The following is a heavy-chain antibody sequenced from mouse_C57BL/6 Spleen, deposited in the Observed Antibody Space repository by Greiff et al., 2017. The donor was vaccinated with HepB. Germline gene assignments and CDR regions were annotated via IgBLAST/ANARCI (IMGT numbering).Heavy chain of an antibody. V-gene: IGHV3-6*01. Sequence: VQLQQSGPGLVKPSQSLSLTCSVTGYSITSGYYWNWIRQFPGNKLEWMGYISYDGSNNYNPSLKNRISITRDTSKNQFFLKLNSVTTEDTATYYCAMYGYDGDYWGQGTTLTVSS. CDR1: GYSITSGYY. D-gene: IGHD2-2*01. CDR3: AMYGYDGDY. J-gene: IGHJ2*01. CDR2: ISYDGSN.